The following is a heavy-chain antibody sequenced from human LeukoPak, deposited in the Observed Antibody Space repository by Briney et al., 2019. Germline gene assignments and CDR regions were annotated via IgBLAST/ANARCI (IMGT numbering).Heavy chain of an antibody. CDR1: GGTFSSYA. Sequence: SVTVSFKASGGTFSSYAISWVRQAPGQGLEWMGGIIPIFGTANYAQKFQGRVTITTDESTSTAYMELSSLRSEDTAVYYCARGRRGVVITNNWFDPWGQGTLVTVSS. CDR2: IIPIFGTA. CDR3: ARGRRGVVITNNWFDP. V-gene: IGHV1-69*05. D-gene: IGHD3-3*01. J-gene: IGHJ5*02.